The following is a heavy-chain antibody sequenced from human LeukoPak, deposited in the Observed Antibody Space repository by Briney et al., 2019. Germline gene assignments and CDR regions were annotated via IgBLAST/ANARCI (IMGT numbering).Heavy chain of an antibody. Sequence: ASVKVSCKASGYTFTGYFMHWERQAPGQGLEWMGWINPNSGAPNYAQQFQGRVTMTRDTSISTAYMELSRLTSDDTAVYYCARVAYDSSGYYLYNLFDYWGQGSLVTVSS. J-gene: IGHJ4*02. V-gene: IGHV1-2*02. CDR3: ARVAYDSSGYYLYNLFDY. CDR1: GYTFTGYF. CDR2: INPNSGAP. D-gene: IGHD3-22*01.